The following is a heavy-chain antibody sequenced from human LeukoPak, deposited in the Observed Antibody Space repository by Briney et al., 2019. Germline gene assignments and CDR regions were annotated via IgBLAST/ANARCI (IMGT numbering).Heavy chain of an antibody. CDR1: GGTFRSHG. J-gene: IGHJ4*02. D-gene: IGHD1-26*01. Sequence: ASVKVSCKTSGGTFRSHGFSWVRQAPGQGLEWMGRLIPILGLTDYAQRFKGRVTITAATSTSTAYMELTSLTSEDTATYYCARDRGVGADYFDSWGQGTLVTVSS. CDR3: ARDRGVGADYFDS. V-gene: IGHV1-69*04. CDR2: LIPILGLT.